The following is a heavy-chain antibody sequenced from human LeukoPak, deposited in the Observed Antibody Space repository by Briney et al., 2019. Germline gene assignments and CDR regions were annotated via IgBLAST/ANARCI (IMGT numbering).Heavy chain of an antibody. D-gene: IGHD1-26*01. CDR3: ARDGYSGSYYRLYYFFMDV. V-gene: IGHV3-11*01. CDR1: GFTFSDSY. J-gene: IGHJ6*03. CDR2: ISSSGSII. Sequence: PGGSLRLSCAASGFTFSDSYMSWIRQAPGKGLEWVSYISSSGSIIYYTDSVKGRFTISRDNAKNSLYLQMNSLRAEDTAVYYCARDGYSGSYYRLYYFFMDVWGKGTTVTVSS.